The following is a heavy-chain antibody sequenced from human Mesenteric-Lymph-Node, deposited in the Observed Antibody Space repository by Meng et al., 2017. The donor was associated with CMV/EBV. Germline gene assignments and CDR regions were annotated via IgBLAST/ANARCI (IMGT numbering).Heavy chain of an antibody. D-gene: IGHD1-26*01. CDR1: GFTFSSSW. V-gene: IGHV3-52*01. CDR2: IKCDGSEK. J-gene: IGHJ4*02. CDR3: ARDPDRWEPYYFDY. Sequence: GESLKISCAASGFTFSSSWMHWVCQAPEKGLEWVADIKCDGSEKYYVDSVKGRLTISRDNAKNTLYLQMNSLRAEDTAVYYCARDPDRWEPYYFDYWGQGTLVTVSS.